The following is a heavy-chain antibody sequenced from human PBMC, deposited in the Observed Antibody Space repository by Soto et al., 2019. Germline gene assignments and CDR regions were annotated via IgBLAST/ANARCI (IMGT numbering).Heavy chain of an antibody. CDR1: GGSISGSYYY. CDR3: ASSQKGYNWNYFDH. CDR2: VFYTGFT. V-gene: IGHV4-39*01. D-gene: IGHD1-20*01. J-gene: IGHJ4*02. Sequence: SETLSLTCAVSGGSISGSYYYWGWLRQSPGRGPEWIGSVFYTGFTPYNPSLESRVSVSVDTSKNQFSLKVSAVTAADTAVYYCASSQKGYNWNYFDHWGQGALVTVSS.